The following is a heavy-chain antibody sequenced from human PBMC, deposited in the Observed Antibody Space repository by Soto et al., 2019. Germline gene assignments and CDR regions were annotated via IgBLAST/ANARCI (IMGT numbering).Heavy chain of an antibody. V-gene: IGHV3-30-3*02. Sequence: QVQLVESGGGVVQRGGSLRLSCAASGFTFSSYSMNWVRQSPGKGLEWVAVISYDGNRIYYADSVKGRFTISRDNAKNTMVLQMSGLRPEDPAVYYGARGLVVTAKGWFDLWGQGTQVTVSS. J-gene: IGHJ5*02. CDR1: GFTFSSYS. CDR3: ARGLVVTAKGWFDL. D-gene: IGHD2-21*02. CDR2: ISYDGNRI.